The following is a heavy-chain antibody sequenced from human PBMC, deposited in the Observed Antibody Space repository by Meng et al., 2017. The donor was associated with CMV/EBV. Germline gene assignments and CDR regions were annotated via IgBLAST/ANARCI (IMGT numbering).Heavy chain of an antibody. V-gene: IGHV1-18*01. CDR2: ISAYNDNT. CDR3: ARVGPDSGSYSDDY. CDR1: GYTFTSYG. Sequence: ASVKVSCKASGYTFTSYGISWVRQAPGQGLEWMGWISAYNDNTNYAQKLQGRVTMTTDTSTSTAYMELRSLRSDDTAVYYCARVGPDSGSYSDDYWGQGTLVTVSS. J-gene: IGHJ4*02. D-gene: IGHD1-26*01.